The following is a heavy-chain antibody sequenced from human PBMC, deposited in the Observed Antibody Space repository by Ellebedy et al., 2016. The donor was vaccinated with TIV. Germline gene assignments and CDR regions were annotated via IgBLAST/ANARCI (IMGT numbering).Heavy chain of an antibody. CDR3: ARHPYGDYSIYFDY. J-gene: IGHJ4*02. CDR1: GFTVSNNY. V-gene: IGHV3-66*04. CDR2: IYRADTT. D-gene: IGHD4-17*01. Sequence: GESLKISCAASGFTVSNNYMSWVRQAPEKGLEWVSVIYRADTTYYADSVRGRFTISRDNSKNTVSLQMNSLRAEDTGVYYCARHPYGDYSIYFDYWGQGTLVTVSS.